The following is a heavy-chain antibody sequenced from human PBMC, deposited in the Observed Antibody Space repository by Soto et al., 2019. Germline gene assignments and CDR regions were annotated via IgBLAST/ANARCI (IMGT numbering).Heavy chain of an antibody. Sequence: SETLSLTCAVYGGSFSGYYWSWIRQPPGKGLEWIGEINHSGSTDYNPSLKSRVTISVDTSKNQFSLKLSSVTAADTAVYYCARGTGAMVDNYYYYYGMDVWGQGTTVTVS. CDR2: INHSGST. J-gene: IGHJ6*02. CDR1: GGSFSGYY. V-gene: IGHV4-34*01. CDR3: ARGTGAMVDNYYYYYGMDV. D-gene: IGHD5-18*01.